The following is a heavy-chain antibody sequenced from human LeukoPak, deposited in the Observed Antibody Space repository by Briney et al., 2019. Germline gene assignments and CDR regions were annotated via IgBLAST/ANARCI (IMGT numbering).Heavy chain of an antibody. V-gene: IGHV4-4*07. CDR3: VRTMTREWGGWYDNDY. CDR1: GSSVSNHW. J-gene: IGHJ4*03. D-gene: IGHD6-19*01. CDR2: ISSRGYT. Sequence: SETLSLTCTVSGSSVSNHWWIWFRQPAGKGLEWIGRISSRGYTNYNPSLKSRVAMSVDTSKNQFSLKLNSVTAADTAVYYCVRTMTREWGGWYDNDYWGRGTLVTVSS.